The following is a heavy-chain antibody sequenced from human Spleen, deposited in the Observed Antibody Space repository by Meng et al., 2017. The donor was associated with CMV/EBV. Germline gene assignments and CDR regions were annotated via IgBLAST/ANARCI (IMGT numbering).Heavy chain of an antibody. CDR3: ARLVGHTNVFNY. V-gene: IGHV5-51*01. Sequence: GGSLRLSCKASGYGFTDYWVGWVRQVPGQGLEWMGAIFPVDSDTRYNPSFQGQVTISADKSISTAYLQWSSLKASDTAMYYCARLVGHTNVFNYWGQGTLVTVSS. D-gene: IGHD2-8*01. J-gene: IGHJ4*02. CDR1: GYGFTDYW. CDR2: IFPVDSDT.